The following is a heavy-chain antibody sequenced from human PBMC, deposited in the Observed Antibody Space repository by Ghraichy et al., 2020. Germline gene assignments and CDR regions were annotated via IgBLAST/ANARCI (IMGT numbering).Heavy chain of an antibody. CDR3: ARLLDVAVAGVGVFDY. Sequence: GGSLRLSCAASGFTVSGTYMGWVRQAPGKGLEWVSCIHSNDITIYTDTVKGRFTISRDKSKNTLYLYMNGLRADDTAVDLCARLLDVAVAGVGVFDYWGQGTLVTVSS. D-gene: IGHD6-19*01. V-gene: IGHV3-53*01. CDR1: GFTVSGTY. CDR2: IHSNDIT. J-gene: IGHJ4*02.